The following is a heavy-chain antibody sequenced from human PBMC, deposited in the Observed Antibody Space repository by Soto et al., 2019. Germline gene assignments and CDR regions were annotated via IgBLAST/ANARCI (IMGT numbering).Heavy chain of an antibody. CDR3: AKSSGGRYYYAMDV. D-gene: IGHD3-10*01. Sequence: GGSLRLSCAASGFTFSTYSMNWVRQAPGKGLEWVSYISAFNDLHYAESVKGRFTISRDNDQNSLYLQMNSLRDEDTAVYYCAKSSGGRYYYAMDVWGQGTTVTVSS. CDR1: GFTFSTYS. CDR2: ISAFNDL. J-gene: IGHJ6*02. V-gene: IGHV3-48*02.